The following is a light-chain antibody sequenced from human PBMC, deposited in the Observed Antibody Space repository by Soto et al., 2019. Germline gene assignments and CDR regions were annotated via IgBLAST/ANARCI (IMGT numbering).Light chain of an antibody. CDR3: EERSDWPST. J-gene: IGKJ4*01. CDR1: QSVSSY. Sequence: EIVLTQSPATLSLSPGERATLSCRASQSVSSYLAGYQQKPGQAPTLLIYDASNRATGIPARFSGSGSGTDFTLTISSLEPDDFAVYYCEERSDWPSTFGGGTKVQSK. CDR2: DAS. V-gene: IGKV3-11*01.